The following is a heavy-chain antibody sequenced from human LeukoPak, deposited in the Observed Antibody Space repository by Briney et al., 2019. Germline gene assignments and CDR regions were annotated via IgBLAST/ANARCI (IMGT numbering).Heavy chain of an antibody. CDR1: GGTFSSYA. V-gene: IGHV1-69*01. Sequence: GSSVKVSCKASGGTFSSYAISWVRQAPGQGLEWMGGIIPIFGTVNYAQKFQGRVTITADESTSTAYMELSSLRSEDTAVYYCARSPYNWFDPWGQGTLVTVSS. CDR2: IIPIFGTV. J-gene: IGHJ5*02. CDR3: ARSPYNWFDP.